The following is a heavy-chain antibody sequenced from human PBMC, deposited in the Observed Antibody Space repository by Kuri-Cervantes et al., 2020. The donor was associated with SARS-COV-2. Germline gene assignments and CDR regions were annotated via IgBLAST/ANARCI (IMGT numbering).Heavy chain of an antibody. CDR3: ARDPHITLIRGAYFDL. CDR1: GFTFSTYS. Sequence: RTLSLTCAASGFTFSTYSMNWVRQAPGKGLEWVSYISSGSSTIYYADSVKGRFTISRDNARNSLYLQMNSLRAEDTAVYYCARDPHITLIRGAYFDLWGRGTLVTVSS. CDR2: ISSGSSTI. J-gene: IGHJ2*01. V-gene: IGHV3-48*01. D-gene: IGHD3-10*01.